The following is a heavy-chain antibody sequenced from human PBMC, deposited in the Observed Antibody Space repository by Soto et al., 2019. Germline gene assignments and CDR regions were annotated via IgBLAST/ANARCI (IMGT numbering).Heavy chain of an antibody. CDR2: INPNSGGA. CDR1: GYTFTGYY. J-gene: IGHJ4*02. V-gene: IGHV1-2*02. CDR3: ARDEIVGATSRVFFDY. D-gene: IGHD1-26*01. Sequence: ASVKVSCKASGYTFTGYYLHWVRQAPGQGLEWMGWINPNSGGANYAQKFQGRVTMTRDTSISTAYLELSRLRSDDSAVYYCARDEIVGATSRVFFDYWGQGALVTVSS.